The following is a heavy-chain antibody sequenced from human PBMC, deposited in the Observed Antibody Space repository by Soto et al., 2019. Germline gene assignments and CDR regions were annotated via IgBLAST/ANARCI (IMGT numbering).Heavy chain of an antibody. CDR2: SHVGPDTT. J-gene: IGHJ4*02. V-gene: IGHV1-46*01. D-gene: IGHD6-19*01. CDR3: ARESSGTQYFDY. CDR1: GYTFTSYY. Sequence: QVQLEQSGAEVKKPGASMKVSCQASGYTFTSYYIHWVRQAPGQGLEWMGVSHVGPDTTMYAQKFQGRFTMTRDTSTSTVYMELSSLISEDTAVYFCARESSGTQYFDYWGQGTLVTVSS.